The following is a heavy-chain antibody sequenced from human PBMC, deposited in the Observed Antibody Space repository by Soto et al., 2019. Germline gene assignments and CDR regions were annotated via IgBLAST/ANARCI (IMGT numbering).Heavy chain of an antibody. CDR3: ARGVDYGDYPDAFDI. Sequence: ASVKVSCKASGYTFTGYYMHWLRQAPGQGLEWMGWINPNSGGTNYAQKFQGWVTMTRDTSISTAYMELSRPRSDDTAVYYCARGVDYGDYPDAFDIWGQGTMVTVSS. J-gene: IGHJ3*02. V-gene: IGHV1-2*04. D-gene: IGHD4-17*01. CDR1: GYTFTGYY. CDR2: INPNSGGT.